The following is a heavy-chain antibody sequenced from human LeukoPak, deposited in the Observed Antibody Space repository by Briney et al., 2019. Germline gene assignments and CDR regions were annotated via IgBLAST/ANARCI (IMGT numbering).Heavy chain of an antibody. CDR1: GFTFSSHS. Sequence: GGSLRLSCAASGFTFSSHSMNWVRQAPGKGLEWVSSISSSSSYIYYADSLKGRFTISRDNAKNSLYLQMNSLRAEDTAVYYCAITIFGVVQPIPYYWGQGTLVTVSS. CDR3: AITIFGVVQPIPYY. J-gene: IGHJ4*02. V-gene: IGHV3-21*01. D-gene: IGHD3-3*01. CDR2: ISSSSSYI.